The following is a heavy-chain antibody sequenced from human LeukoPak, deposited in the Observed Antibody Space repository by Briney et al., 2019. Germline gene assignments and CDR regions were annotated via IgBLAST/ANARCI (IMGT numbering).Heavy chain of an antibody. Sequence: SETLSLTCTVSGGSISSSYWSWIRQPPGKGLEWIGYIYYSGSTNYSPSLKSRVTLSVDTSKNQFSLKLSSVTAADTAVYYCARGRVYLDYWGQRTLVTVSS. CDR1: GGSISSSY. J-gene: IGHJ4*02. CDR3: ARGRVYLDY. CDR2: IYYSGST. V-gene: IGHV4-59*01.